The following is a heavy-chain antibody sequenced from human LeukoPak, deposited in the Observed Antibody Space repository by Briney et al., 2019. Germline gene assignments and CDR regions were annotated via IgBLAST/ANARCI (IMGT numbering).Heavy chain of an antibody. D-gene: IGHD3-22*01. Sequence: GGSLRLSCTASGFTFGDYAMSWFRQAPGKGLEGVGFIRRKAYGGTTEYAASGKGRFTISRDDSKSIAYLQMNSLKTEDTAVYYCTRVAYYDTPGGYYFDYWGQGTLVTVSS. CDR3: TRVAYYDTPGGYYFDY. CDR2: IRRKAYGGTT. J-gene: IGHJ4*02. CDR1: GFTFGDYA. V-gene: IGHV3-49*03.